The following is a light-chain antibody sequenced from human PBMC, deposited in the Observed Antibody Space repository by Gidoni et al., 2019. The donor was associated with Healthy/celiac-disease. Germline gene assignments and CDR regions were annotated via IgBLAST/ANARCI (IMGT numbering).Light chain of an antibody. CDR2: DAS. Sequence: EIVVTPSPAPLSVSPGERATLSCRASQRVSSYLAWYQQKPGQAPRLLIYDASNRATGIPARFSGSGSGTDCTLTISSREPEDFAVYYCQQRSNWPPWTFGQGTKVEIK. V-gene: IGKV3-11*01. CDR1: QRVSSY. J-gene: IGKJ1*01. CDR3: QQRSNWPPWT.